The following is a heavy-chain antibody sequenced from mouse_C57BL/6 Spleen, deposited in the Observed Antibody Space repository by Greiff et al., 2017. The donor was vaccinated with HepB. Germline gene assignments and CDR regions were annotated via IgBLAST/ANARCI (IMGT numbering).Heavy chain of an antibody. CDR2: IRNKANGYTT. D-gene: IGHD1-1*01. CDR3: ARLGITTVVDHWYFDV. V-gene: IGHV7-3*01. CDR1: GFTFTDYY. J-gene: IGHJ1*03. Sequence: DVQLVESGGGLVQPGGSLSLSCAASGFTFTDYYMSWVRQPPGKALEWLGFIRNKANGYTTEYSASVKGRFTISRDNSQSILYLQMNALRAEDSATYYCARLGITTVVDHWYFDVWGTGTTVTVSS.